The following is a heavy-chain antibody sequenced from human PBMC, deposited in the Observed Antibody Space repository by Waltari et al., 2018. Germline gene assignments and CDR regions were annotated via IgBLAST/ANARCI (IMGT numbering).Heavy chain of an antibody. V-gene: IGHV3-74*01. CDR2: IKSDGTST. J-gene: IGHJ5*02. Sequence: EVQLVESGGGLVQPGGSLRLSCAASGFTFRYDWMHWVRQAPGKGLVWVSRIKSDGTSTTYADSVKGRFTISSDNAKNTLYLQMNSLRADDTAIYYCARAPSYYWFDTWGQGTLVTVSS. CDR3: ARAPSYYWFDT. CDR1: GFTFRYDW. D-gene: IGHD1-26*01.